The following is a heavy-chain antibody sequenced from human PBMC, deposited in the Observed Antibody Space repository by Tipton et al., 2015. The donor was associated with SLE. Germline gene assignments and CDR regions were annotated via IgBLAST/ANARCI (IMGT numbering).Heavy chain of an antibody. J-gene: IGHJ4*02. CDR3: AKGTARFPDY. Sequence: TLSLTCTVPGGSISSGSYYWSWIRQPAGKGLEWIGRIYTTGSTNYNPSLKSRVTMSLDTSKNQFPLKLSSVTAADTAVYYCAKGTARFPDYWGQGSLVTVS. V-gene: IGHV4-61*02. CDR2: IYTTGST. CDR1: GGSISSGSYY. D-gene: IGHD6-6*01.